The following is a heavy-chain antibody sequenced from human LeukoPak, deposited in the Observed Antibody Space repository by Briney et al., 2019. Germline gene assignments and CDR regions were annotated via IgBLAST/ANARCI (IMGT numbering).Heavy chain of an antibody. V-gene: IGHV3-30-3*01. D-gene: IGHD5-18*01. Sequence: GGSLRLSCAASGFTFSSYAMHWVRQAPGKGLEWVAVISYDGSNKYYADSVKGRFTISRDNSKNTLYLQMNSLRAEDTAVYYCARDRGGYSYGLGGFFDYWGQGTLVTASS. CDR3: ARDRGGYSYGLGGFFDY. CDR2: ISYDGSNK. J-gene: IGHJ4*02. CDR1: GFTFSSYA.